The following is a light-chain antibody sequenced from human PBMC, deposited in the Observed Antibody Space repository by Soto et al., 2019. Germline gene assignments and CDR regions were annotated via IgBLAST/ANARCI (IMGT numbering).Light chain of an antibody. CDR2: GAS. CDR1: QNVYINS. J-gene: IGKJ3*01. V-gene: IGKV3-20*01. CDR3: QQYGYSPLT. Sequence: EVVLTQSPGTLSLSPGERATLSCRASQNVYINSLAWYQQKPGQPPRLLIYGASTRAAAIPDRFSGSGSGADFARSLDGLEPEDFAIYYCQQYGYSPLTFGPGTRVD.